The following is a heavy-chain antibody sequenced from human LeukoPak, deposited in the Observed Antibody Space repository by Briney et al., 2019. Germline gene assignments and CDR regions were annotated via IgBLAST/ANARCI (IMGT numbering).Heavy chain of an antibody. CDR2: ISHTGIT. D-gene: IGHD6-19*01. CDR1: GGSISSYY. J-gene: IGHJ4*02. Sequence: SETLSLTCTVSGGSISSYYWSWIRQPPGKGLEWIGYISHTGITNFNPSLKSRVTISVDTSKNQFSLKLSSVTAADTAVYYCATRDSRGWYGPYYFDYWGQGTLVTVPS. CDR3: ATRDSRGWYGPYYFDY. V-gene: IGHV4-59*08.